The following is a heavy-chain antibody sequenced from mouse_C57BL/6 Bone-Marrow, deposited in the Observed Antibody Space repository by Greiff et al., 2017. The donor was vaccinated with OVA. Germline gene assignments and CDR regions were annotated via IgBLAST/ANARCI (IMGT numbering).Heavy chain of an antibody. Sequence: QVHVKQPGAELVKPGASVKLSCKASGYTFTSYWMHWVKQRPGQGLEWIGMIHPNSGSTNYNEKLKSKATLTVDKSSRTAYMQISSLTSEDSAVYYCARRRLPYAMDYWGQGTSVTVSS. J-gene: IGHJ4*01. CDR1: GYTFTSYW. D-gene: IGHD2-4*01. CDR2: IHPNSGST. CDR3: ARRRLPYAMDY. V-gene: IGHV1-64*01.